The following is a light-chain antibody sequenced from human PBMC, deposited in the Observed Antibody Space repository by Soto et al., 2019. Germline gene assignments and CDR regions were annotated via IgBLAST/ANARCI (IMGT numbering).Light chain of an antibody. Sequence: EIVLTQSPGTLSLSPGERATLSCRASQSVSRSNLAWYQQKAGQAPRLLIYGASSRATGIPDRFSGSGSGTDFTLTISRLEPEDFAVYYCQQYGSSPWTFGQGSKVEIK. J-gene: IGKJ1*01. CDR3: QQYGSSPWT. CDR1: QSVSRSN. CDR2: GAS. V-gene: IGKV3-20*01.